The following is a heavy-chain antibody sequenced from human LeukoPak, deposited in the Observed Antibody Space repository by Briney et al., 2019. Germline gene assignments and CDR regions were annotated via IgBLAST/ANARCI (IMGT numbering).Heavy chain of an antibody. D-gene: IGHD3-10*01. V-gene: IGHV3-23*01. CDR1: GFTFSSYA. CDR3: AKASGSYSKFTDYMDV. J-gene: IGHJ6*03. CDR2: ISGSGGST. Sequence: GWSLRLSCAASGFTFSSYAMSWVRQAPGKGLEWVSAISGSGGSTYYADSVKGRFTISRDNSKNTLYLQMNSLRAEDTAVYYCAKASGSYSKFTDYMDVWGKGTTVTVSS.